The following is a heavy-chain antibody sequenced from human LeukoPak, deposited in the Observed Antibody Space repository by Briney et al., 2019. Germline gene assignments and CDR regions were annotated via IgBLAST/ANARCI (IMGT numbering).Heavy chain of an antibody. CDR3: ARNTYYDFWSGYYGGNIDY. J-gene: IGHJ4*02. Sequence: ASVKVSCKASAYTFTVYYMHWVRQAPGQGLEWMGWINPNSGGTNYAQKFQGRVTMTRDTSISTAYMELSRLRSDDTAVYYCARNTYYDFWSGYYGGNIDYWGQGTLVTVSS. V-gene: IGHV1-2*02. CDR2: INPNSGGT. D-gene: IGHD3-3*01. CDR1: AYTFTVYY.